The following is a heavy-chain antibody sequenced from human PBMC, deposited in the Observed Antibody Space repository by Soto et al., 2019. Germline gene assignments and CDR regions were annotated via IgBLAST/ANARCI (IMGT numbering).Heavy chain of an antibody. J-gene: IGHJ6*02. Sequence: GGSLRLSCAVSGFTFSSYSMNWVRQAPGKGLEWVSSISSSSSYIYYADSVKGRFTISRDNAKNSLYLQMNSLRAEDTAVYYCARDYSSGWNDGMDVWGQGTTVTVSS. CDR2: ISSSSSYI. CDR1: GFTFSSYS. D-gene: IGHD6-19*01. V-gene: IGHV3-21*01. CDR3: ARDYSSGWNDGMDV.